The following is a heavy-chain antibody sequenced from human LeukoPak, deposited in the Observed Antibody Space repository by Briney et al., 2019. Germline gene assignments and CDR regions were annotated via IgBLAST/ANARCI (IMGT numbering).Heavy chain of an antibody. J-gene: IGHJ4*02. CDR1: GGSITSFY. V-gene: IGHV4-59*01. Sequence: SETLSLTCTVSGGSITSFYWSWLRQPPGKGLEWVGYISYSENTNSNPSLKSRVTMSLDTSKNQFSLNLSSVTAAHTAVYYCSRGTNRGAGNFDSWGQGALVTVSS. CDR3: SRGTNRGAGNFDS. D-gene: IGHD1-1*01. CDR2: ISYSENT.